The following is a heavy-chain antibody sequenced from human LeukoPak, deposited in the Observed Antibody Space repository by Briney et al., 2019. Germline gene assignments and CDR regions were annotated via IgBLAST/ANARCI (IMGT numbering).Heavy chain of an antibody. D-gene: IGHD1-26*01. J-gene: IGHJ4*02. V-gene: IGHV3-21*01. CDR2: ISSSSSYI. CDR1: GFTFSSYS. CDR3: ARSSGSYPWDYFDY. Sequence: GGSLRLSCAASGFTFSSYSMNWVRQAPGKGLEWVSSISSSSSYIYYADSVKGRFTISRDNAKNSLYLQMNSLRAEDTAVYYCARSSGSYPWDYFDYWGQGTLVTVFS.